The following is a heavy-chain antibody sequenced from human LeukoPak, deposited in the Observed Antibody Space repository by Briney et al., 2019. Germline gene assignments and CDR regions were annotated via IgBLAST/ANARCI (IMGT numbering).Heavy chain of an antibody. V-gene: IGHV3-74*01. CDR2: INSDGSWT. CDR1: GNYW. D-gene: IGHD3-22*01. J-gene: IGHJ4*02. CDR3: ARDPSSGYYYYFDY. Sequence: PGGSLRLSCAASGNYWMHWVRQAPGKGLVWVSHINSDGSWTSYADSVKGRFTISRDNSKNTLYLQMNSLRAEDTAVYYCARDPSSGYYYYFDYWGQGTLVTVSS.